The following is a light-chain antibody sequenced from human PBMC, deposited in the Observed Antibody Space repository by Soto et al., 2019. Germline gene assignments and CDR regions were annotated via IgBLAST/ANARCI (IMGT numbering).Light chain of an antibody. V-gene: IGKV3-15*01. CDR3: QQYNDWPLT. J-gene: IGKJ1*01. Sequence: EILMTQSPVTLSVSPGERATLSCRASQSVSSNLAWYQQKPGQAPSLLIYGAFTRATGIPARFRGTGSGTEFTLTISSLQSEDFALYYCQQYNDWPLTFGQGTKVDIK. CDR2: GAF. CDR1: QSVSSN.